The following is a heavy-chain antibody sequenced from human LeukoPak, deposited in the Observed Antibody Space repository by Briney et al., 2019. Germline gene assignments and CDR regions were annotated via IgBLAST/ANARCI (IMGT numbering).Heavy chain of an antibody. CDR3: ARGDYDYVWGSYRLGFDP. CDR2: IYYSGST. Sequence: PSETLSLTCTVSGGSISSYYWSWIRQPPGKGLEWIGYIYYSGSTNYNPSLKSRVTISVDTSKNQFSLKLSSVTAADTAVYYCARGDYDYVWGSYRLGFDPWGQGTLVTVSS. J-gene: IGHJ5*02. V-gene: IGHV4-59*01. D-gene: IGHD3-16*02. CDR1: GGSISSYY.